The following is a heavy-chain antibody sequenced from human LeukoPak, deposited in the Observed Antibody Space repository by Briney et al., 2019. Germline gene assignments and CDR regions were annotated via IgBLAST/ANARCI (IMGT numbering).Heavy chain of an antibody. V-gene: IGHV4-59*08. CDR3: ARHFSGSPYYFDY. J-gene: IGHJ4*02. D-gene: IGHD1-26*01. CDR1: GDSISSYY. CDR2: IYYSGST. Sequence: PSETLSLTCTVSGDSISSYYWSWIRQPPGKGLEWIGYIYYSGSTNYNPSLKSRVTILVDTSKNQFSLKLSSVTAADTAVYYCARHFSGSPYYFDYWGQGTLVTVSS.